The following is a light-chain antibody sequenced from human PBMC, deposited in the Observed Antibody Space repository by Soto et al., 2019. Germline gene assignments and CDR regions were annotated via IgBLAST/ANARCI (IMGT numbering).Light chain of an antibody. V-gene: IGKV1D-13*01. CDR2: DAS. Sequence: AIQLTQSPSSLSASVGDRVTITCRASQGISSALAWYQQKPGKAPNLLIYDASNLESGVPSRFSGSGSGTDFTLTISSLQPEDFAGYYCQQSYNIHPTFGGGTNVEI. CDR1: QGISSA. CDR3: QQSYNIHPT. J-gene: IGKJ4*01.